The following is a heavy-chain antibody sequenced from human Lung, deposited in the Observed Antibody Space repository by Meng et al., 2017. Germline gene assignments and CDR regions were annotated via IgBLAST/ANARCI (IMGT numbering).Heavy chain of an antibody. CDR1: GGCFSDYY. Sequence: WAAGLLTHSGTLSLPCVVYGGCFSDYYWSWIRQSPGKGLEWIGEINHSGSTNYNPSIESRATISVDTSQNNLSLKLSSVTAADSAVYYCARGPTKMAHDFDYWGQGTLVTVSS. J-gene: IGHJ4*02. V-gene: IGHV4-34*01. CDR2: INHSGST. D-gene: IGHD5-24*01. CDR3: ARGPTKMAHDFDY.